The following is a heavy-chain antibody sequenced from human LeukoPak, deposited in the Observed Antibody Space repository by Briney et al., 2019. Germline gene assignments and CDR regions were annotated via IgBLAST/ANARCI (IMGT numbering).Heavy chain of an antibody. CDR1: GYSFINYY. J-gene: IGHJ4*02. V-gene: IGHV5-51*01. CDR2: TYPGGSDT. Sequence: GESLNISCRCLGYSFINYYIGWVRQMPGKGLEWIGVTYPGGSDTSYNPSFKGQVIFSADKSTTTVYLQWSRLQASDTAIYYCARQYSSGWFRHFDYWGQGTLITVSS. CDR3: ARQYSSGWFRHFDY. D-gene: IGHD3-22*01.